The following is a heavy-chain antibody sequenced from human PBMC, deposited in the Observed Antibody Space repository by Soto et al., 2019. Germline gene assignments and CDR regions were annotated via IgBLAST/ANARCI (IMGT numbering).Heavy chain of an antibody. J-gene: IGHJ6*02. Sequence: SETLSLTCTVSGGSISSSSYYWGWIRQPPGQVLEWIGSIYYSGSTYYNPSLKSRVTISVNTSNNQFSLKLSSVTAAGTACYLCSGQRNLGRDFYYYGMDVWGQGTTVT. V-gene: IGHV4-39*01. CDR3: SGQRNLGRDFYYYGMDV. D-gene: IGHD3-10*01. CDR2: IYYSGST. CDR1: GGSISSSSYY.